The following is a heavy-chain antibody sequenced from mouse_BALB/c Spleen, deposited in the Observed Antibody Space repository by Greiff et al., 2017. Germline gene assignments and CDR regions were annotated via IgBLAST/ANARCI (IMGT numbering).Heavy chain of an antibody. D-gene: IGHD5-1-1*01. CDR3: ARDTGYAMDY. CDR2: IDPSDSET. V-gene: IGHV1S127*01. J-gene: IGHJ4*01. CDR1: GYSFTSYW. Sequence: QVQLQQSGPQLVRPGASVKISCKASGYSFTSYWMHWVKQRLGQGLEWIGMIDPSDSETRLNQKFKDKATLTVDKSSSTAHMQLSSPTSEDSAVYYCARDTGYAMDYWGQGTSVTVSS.